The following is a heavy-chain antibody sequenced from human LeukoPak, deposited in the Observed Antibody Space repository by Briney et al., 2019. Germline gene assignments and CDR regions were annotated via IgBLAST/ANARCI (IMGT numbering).Heavy chain of an antibody. D-gene: IGHD1-26*01. V-gene: IGHV3-72*01. Sequence: GGSLRLSCAASGFTFSSYWMHWVRQAPGKGLEWVGRSGNKADRYTTEYAASVTGRFTISRDDSKNSLYLQMNSLKTEDTAVYHCSRGYSGVSVYAFDIWGQGTMVTVSS. CDR1: GFTFSSYW. J-gene: IGHJ3*02. CDR3: SRGYSGVSVYAFDI. CDR2: SGNKADRYTT.